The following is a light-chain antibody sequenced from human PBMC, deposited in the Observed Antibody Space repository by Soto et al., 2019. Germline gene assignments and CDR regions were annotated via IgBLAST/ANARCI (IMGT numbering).Light chain of an antibody. CDR3: QQYNTYSSLT. CDR2: DAS. J-gene: IGKJ4*01. Sequence: DIKMSQSPSTLSASVGDRVTITCRASQRISYWLAWYQQKLGSAPRLLISDASSLVSGVPSRFSGSGYWTEFTLTISSLQPDDFATYYCQQYNTYSSLTFGGGTKVDIK. CDR1: QRISYW. V-gene: IGKV1-5*01.